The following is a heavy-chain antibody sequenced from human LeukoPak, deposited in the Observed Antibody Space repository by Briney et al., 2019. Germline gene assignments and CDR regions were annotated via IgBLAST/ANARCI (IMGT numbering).Heavy chain of an antibody. D-gene: IGHD1-26*01. V-gene: IGHV3-21*01. J-gene: IGHJ4*02. CDR1: GFTFSSYS. Sequence: PGGSLRLSCAASGFTFSSYSMNWVRQAPGKGLEWVSSISSSSSYIYYADSVKGRFTISRDNAKNSLYLQMNSLRAEDTAVYYCARDYSGSYPIDYWGQGTLVTVSS. CDR3: ARDYSGSYPIDY. CDR2: ISSSSSYI.